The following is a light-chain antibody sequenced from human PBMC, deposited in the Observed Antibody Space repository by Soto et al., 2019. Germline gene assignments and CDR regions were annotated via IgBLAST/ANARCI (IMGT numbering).Light chain of an antibody. J-gene: IGKJ3*01. CDR1: QTIDNY. Sequence: DIQMTHSPPSISASIGDRVIITCRASQTIDNYLNWYQQKPGKAPDLLIYSTSRLQSGAPSRCSGSGSATDFSLTINSLQPEDFATYFCQQSYSIPFTFGPGTKV. V-gene: IGKV1-39*01. CDR2: STS. CDR3: QQSYSIPFT.